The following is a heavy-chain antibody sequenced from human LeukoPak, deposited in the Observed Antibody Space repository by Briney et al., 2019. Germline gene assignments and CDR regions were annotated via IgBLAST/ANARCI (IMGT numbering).Heavy chain of an antibody. Sequence: SSETLSLTCTVSGGSISSSRSYWGWIRQPPGGGLEWLGSIYYSGTTYYNPSLKSRVTISVDTSKNQFSLKLSSVTAADTAVYYCARQGYSSGLPSYFDWWGQGTLVTVSS. CDR1: GGSISSSRSY. J-gene: IGHJ4*02. CDR3: ARQGYSSGLPSYFDW. D-gene: IGHD5-18*01. V-gene: IGHV4-39*07. CDR2: IYYSGTT.